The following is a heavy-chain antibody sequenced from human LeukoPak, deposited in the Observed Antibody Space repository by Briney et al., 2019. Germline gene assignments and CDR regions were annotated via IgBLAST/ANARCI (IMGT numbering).Heavy chain of an antibody. V-gene: IGHV3-30*18. D-gene: IGHD3-10*01. CDR3: AKGPWDYGSGSNYNWFDP. CDR1: GFTFSSYG. Sequence: GGSLRLSCAASGFTFSSYGMHWVRQAPGKGLEWVAVISYDGSNKYYADSVKGRFTISRDNSKNTLYLQMNSLRAEDTAVYYCAKGPWDYGSGSNYNWFDPWGQGTLVTVSS. J-gene: IGHJ5*02. CDR2: ISYDGSNK.